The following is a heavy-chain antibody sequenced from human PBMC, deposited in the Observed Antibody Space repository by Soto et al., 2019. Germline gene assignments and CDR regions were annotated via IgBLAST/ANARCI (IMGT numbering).Heavy chain of an antibody. D-gene: IGHD3-3*01. CDR2: IIPILGIA. CDR1: GGTFSSYT. CDR3: ASATFRVVIKSHQDV. J-gene: IGHJ6*04. Sequence: SVKVSCKASGGTFSSYTISWVRQAPGQGLEWMGRIIPILGIANYAQKFQGRVTITADKSTSTAYMELSSLRSEDTAVYYCASATFRVVIKSHQDVRGKGTTVTVSS. V-gene: IGHV1-69*02.